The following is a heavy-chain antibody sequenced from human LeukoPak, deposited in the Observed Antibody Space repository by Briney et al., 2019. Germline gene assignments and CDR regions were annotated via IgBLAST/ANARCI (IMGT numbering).Heavy chain of an antibody. CDR2: ISSSSSYI. CDR3: ARDLSFRSSSHFDY. J-gene: IGHJ4*02. Sequence: PGGSLRLSCAASGFTFSSYSMNWVRQAPGKGLEWVSSISSSSSYIYYADSVKGRFTISRDNAKSSLYLQMNSLRAEDTAVYYCARDLSFRSSSHFDYWGQGTLVTVSS. V-gene: IGHV3-21*01. D-gene: IGHD6-13*01. CDR1: GFTFSSYS.